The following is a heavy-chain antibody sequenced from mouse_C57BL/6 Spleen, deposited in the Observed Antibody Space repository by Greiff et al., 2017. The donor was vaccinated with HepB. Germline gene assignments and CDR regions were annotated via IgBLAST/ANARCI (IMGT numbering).Heavy chain of an antibody. J-gene: IGHJ4*01. CDR1: GYTFTGYW. CDR2: ILPGSGST. CDR3: ASWGPDSSGYRGRAMDY. D-gene: IGHD3-2*02. Sequence: VQLQQSGAELMKPGASVKLSCKATGYTFTGYWIEWVKQRPGHGLEWIGEILPGSGSTNYNEKFKGKATFTADTSSNTAYMQLSSLPTEDSAIYYCASWGPDSSGYRGRAMDYWGQGTSVTVSS. V-gene: IGHV1-9*01.